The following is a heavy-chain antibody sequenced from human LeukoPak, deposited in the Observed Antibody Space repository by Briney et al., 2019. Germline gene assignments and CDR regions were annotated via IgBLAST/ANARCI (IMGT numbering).Heavy chain of an antibody. V-gene: IGHV1-18*01. CDR3: ARRVAVARRDAFDI. Sequence: ASVKVSCKASGYTFTSYGISWVRQAPGQGLEWMGWISAYSGNAFYAQKFQGRVTMTTDTSTSTAYMELRSLRSDDTAVYYCARRVAVARRDAFDIWGQGTMVTVSS. D-gene: IGHD6-19*01. J-gene: IGHJ3*02. CDR2: ISAYSGNA. CDR1: GYTFTSYG.